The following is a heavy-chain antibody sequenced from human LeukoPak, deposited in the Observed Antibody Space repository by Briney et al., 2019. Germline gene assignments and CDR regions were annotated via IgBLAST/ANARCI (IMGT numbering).Heavy chain of an antibody. Sequence: QPGRSLRLSCAASGFTFSSYGMHWVRQAPGKGLEWVAVISYDGSNKYYADSVKGRFTISRDNSKNMLYLQMNSLRAEDTAVYYCAKGFADYWGQGTLVTVSS. D-gene: IGHD3-16*01. CDR3: AKGFADY. CDR1: GFTFSSYG. V-gene: IGHV3-30*18. CDR2: ISYDGSNK. J-gene: IGHJ4*02.